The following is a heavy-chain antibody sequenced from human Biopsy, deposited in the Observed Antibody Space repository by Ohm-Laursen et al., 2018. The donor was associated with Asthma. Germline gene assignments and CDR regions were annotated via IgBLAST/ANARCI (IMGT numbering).Heavy chain of an antibody. CDR2: ISYDGSNK. CDR1: GFTFSSYG. J-gene: IGHJ4*02. V-gene: IGHV3-30*03. Sequence: SLRLSCTASGFTFSSYGMYWVRRAPGKGLDGGAVISYDGSNKYYADSVKGRFTISRDNSKNTLYLQMNSLRDEDTAVYYCARPRWGPYGYWGQGTLVTVSS. CDR3: ARPRWGPYGY. D-gene: IGHD4-17*01.